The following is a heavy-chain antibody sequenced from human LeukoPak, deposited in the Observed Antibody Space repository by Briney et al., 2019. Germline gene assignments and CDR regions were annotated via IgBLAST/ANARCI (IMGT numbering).Heavy chain of an antibody. V-gene: IGHV4-59*01. CDR1: GGSLSSYY. CDR3: ARSICSGGSCYSDY. J-gene: IGHJ4*02. CDR2: IYYSGST. Sequence: PSETLSLTCTVSGGSLSSYYWSCVPQPPGKGLEWIGYIYYSGSTNYNPSLTSRVTISVDTSKNQFSLNLSSVTAADTAVYCCARSICSGGSCYSDYWGQGTLVTVSS. D-gene: IGHD2-15*01.